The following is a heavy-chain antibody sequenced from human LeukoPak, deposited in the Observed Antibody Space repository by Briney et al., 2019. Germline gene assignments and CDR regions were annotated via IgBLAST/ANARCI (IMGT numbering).Heavy chain of an antibody. J-gene: IGHJ4*02. V-gene: IGHV3-73*01. CDR1: GFTFSGSA. CDR2: IRSKANSYAT. D-gene: IGHD4-17*01. CDR3: TRPYGDPPY. Sequence: GGSLRLSCAASGFTFSGSAMHWVRQASGKGLEWVGRIRSKANSYATAYAASVKGRFTISRDDSKNTAYLQMNSLKTEDTAVYYCTRPYGDPPYWGQGTLVTVSS.